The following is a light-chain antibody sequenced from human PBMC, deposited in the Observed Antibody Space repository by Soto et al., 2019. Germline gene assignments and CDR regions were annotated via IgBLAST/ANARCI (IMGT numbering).Light chain of an antibody. CDR1: QSVGSS. V-gene: IGKV3-11*01. CDR3: QQRSTWPMT. Sequence: EIVLTQSPATLSLSPGDRATLSCRANQSVGSSLAWIRQRPGQAPSLAIYDAFNRASGTPARFSGSGSGTDFTLTISSLESADFATYYCQQRSTWPMTFGQGTRLEI. CDR2: DAF. J-gene: IGKJ5*01.